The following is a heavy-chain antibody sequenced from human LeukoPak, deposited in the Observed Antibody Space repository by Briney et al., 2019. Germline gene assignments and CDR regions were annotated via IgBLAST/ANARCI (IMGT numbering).Heavy chain of an antibody. Sequence: GGSLRLSCAASGFTFSSYSMNWVRQAPGKGLEWVSSISSSSSYIYYADSVKGRFTISRDNAKNSLYLQMNSLRAEDTAVYYCAREALYYYDSSGYPGFRYWGQGTLVTVSS. CDR3: AREALYYYDSSGYPGFRY. CDR1: GFTFSSYS. V-gene: IGHV3-21*01. CDR2: ISSSSSYI. J-gene: IGHJ4*02. D-gene: IGHD3-22*01.